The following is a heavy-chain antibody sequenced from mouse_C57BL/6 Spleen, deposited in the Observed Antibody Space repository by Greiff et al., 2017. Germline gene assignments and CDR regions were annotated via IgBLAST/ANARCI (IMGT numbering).Heavy chain of an antibody. CDR3: ASSITTVVANAMDY. CDR1: GYTFTDYY. D-gene: IGHD1-1*01. V-gene: IGHV1-26*01. J-gene: IGHJ4*01. Sequence: VQLQQSGPELVKPGASVKISCKASGYTFTDYYMNWVKQSHGKSLEWIGDINPNNGGTSYNQKFKGKATLTVDKSSSTAYMELRSLTSEDSAVYYCASSITTVVANAMDYWGQGTSVTVSS. CDR2: INPNNGGT.